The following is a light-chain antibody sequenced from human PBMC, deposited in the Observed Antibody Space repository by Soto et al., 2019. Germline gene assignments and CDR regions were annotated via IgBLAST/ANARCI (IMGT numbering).Light chain of an antibody. V-gene: IGLV1-40*01. J-gene: IGLJ2*01. CDR3: QSYDSGLSGHVV. CDR1: SSNIGAGYD. CDR2: GNS. Sequence: QLVLTQPPSVSGAPGQRVTISCTGSSSNIGAGYDVHWYQQLPGTAPKLLIYGNSNRPSGVPDRFSGSKSGTSASLAITGLHAEDEADYYCQSYDSGLSGHVVFGGGTKLTVL.